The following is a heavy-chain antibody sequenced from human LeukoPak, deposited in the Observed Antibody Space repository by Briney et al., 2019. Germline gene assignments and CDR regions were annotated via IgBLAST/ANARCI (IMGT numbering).Heavy chain of an antibody. CDR3: ARGPATFDY. J-gene: IGHJ4*02. D-gene: IGHD2-2*01. Sequence: GGSLRLSCAASGFSFNTYSMSWVRQAPGKGLEWVGIISRTSESIFYADSVKGRFTISRDNTKNSLYLQMNSLRAEDTAVYYCARGPATFDYWGQGTLVTVSS. CDR2: ISRTSESI. CDR1: GFSFNTYS. V-gene: IGHV3-21*01.